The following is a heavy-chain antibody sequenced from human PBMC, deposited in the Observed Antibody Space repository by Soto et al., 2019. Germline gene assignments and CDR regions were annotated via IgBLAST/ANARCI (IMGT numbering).Heavy chain of an antibody. CDR2: ISAYNGNT. CDR1: GYTFTSFG. V-gene: IGHV1-18*01. D-gene: IGHD2-15*01. CDR3: ARDHRGGTDAFDI. J-gene: IGHJ3*02. Sequence: QVQLVQSGAEVKKPGASVKVSCKASGYTFTSFGISWVRQPPGQGLVWMGWISAYNGNTNYAENLQGRVTMTTDTSTSTAYMELRSLRSDDTAVYYCARDHRGGTDAFDIWGQGTMVTVSS.